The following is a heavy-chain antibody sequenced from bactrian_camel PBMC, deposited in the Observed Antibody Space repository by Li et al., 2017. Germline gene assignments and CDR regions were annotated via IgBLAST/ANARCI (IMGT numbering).Heavy chain of an antibody. V-gene: IGHV3S53*01. CDR1: GYTYSAGC. J-gene: IGHJ4*01. CDR3: AGESLCRFVVAGPNPVEYRYKH. Sequence: HVQLVESGGGSVQAGGSLRLSCAASGYTYSAGCMGWFRQPPGKDREDREGIAAIHTHGNIGYADSAKGRFTITQDNAKNVLYLQMDNLQPEDTAIYSCAGESLCRFVVAGPNPVEYRYKHWGQGTQVTVS. CDR2: IHTHGNI. D-gene: IGHD6*01.